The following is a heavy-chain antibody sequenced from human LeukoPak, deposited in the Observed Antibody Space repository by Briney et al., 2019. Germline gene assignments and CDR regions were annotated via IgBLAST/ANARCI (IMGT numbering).Heavy chain of an antibody. V-gene: IGHV1-3*01. J-gene: IGHJ4*02. CDR2: INAGNGNT. CDR1: GYTFTNYG. Sequence: GASVKVSCKTSGYTFTNYGMHWVRQAPRHSPEWMAWINAGNGNTKSSQKFQDRVTVTRDTSASTAYMELNSLSSEDTAVYYCARQSSIWAPFDYWGQGTLVTVSS. CDR3: ARQSSIWAPFDY. D-gene: IGHD2-21*01.